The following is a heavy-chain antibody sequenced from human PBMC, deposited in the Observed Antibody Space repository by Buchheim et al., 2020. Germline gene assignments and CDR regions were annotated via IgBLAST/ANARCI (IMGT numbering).Heavy chain of an antibody. CDR3: ASRYSYGYYYHGMDV. J-gene: IGHJ6*02. V-gene: IGHV4-39*01. CDR1: GGSISSSGYY. D-gene: IGHD5-18*01. Sequence: QLQLQESGPGLVKPSETLSLTCTVSGGSISSSGYYWGWIRQPPGQGLEWIGSISYSGATYYNPSLKSRVTISVDQSKNQFSLKLGSVTAADTAVYFCASRYSYGYYYHGMDVWGQGTT. CDR2: ISYSGAT.